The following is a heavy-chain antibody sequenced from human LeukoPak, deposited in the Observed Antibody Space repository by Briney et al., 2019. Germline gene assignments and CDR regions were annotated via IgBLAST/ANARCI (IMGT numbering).Heavy chain of an antibody. CDR1: GYTFTGYY. Sequence: ASVTVSCTASGYTFTGYYMHWVRQAPGQGLEWMGWVNPNSGGTNYAQKFQGRVTMTRDTSISTAYMELSRLRSDDTAVYYCARNPDYGDYVWPLDYWGQGTLVTVSS. D-gene: IGHD4-17*01. V-gene: IGHV1-2*02. CDR3: ARNPDYGDYVWPLDY. CDR2: VNPNSGGT. J-gene: IGHJ4*02.